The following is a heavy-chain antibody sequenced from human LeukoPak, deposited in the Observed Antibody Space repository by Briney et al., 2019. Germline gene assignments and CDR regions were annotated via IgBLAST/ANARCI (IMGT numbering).Heavy chain of an antibody. CDR1: GGTFNSYA. Sequence: ASVKVSCKASGGTFNSYAISWVRQAPGQGLEWMGGIIPIFGTANYAQKFQGRVTITTDESTSTAYMELSSLRSEDTAVYYCARELVYDYVWGSYRTQLDYWGQGTLVTVSS. J-gene: IGHJ4*02. V-gene: IGHV1-69*05. D-gene: IGHD3-16*02. CDR3: ARELVYDYVWGSYRTQLDY. CDR2: IIPIFGTA.